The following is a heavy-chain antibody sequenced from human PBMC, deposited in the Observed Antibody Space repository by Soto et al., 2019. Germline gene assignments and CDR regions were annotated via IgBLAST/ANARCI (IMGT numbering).Heavy chain of an antibody. V-gene: IGHV1-69*04. Sequence: QVQLVQSGAEVRKPGSSVTVSCETSGDTFNNYVINWVRQAPGQGPEWMGRIIPIVGKTIYAQRFQGRVTITADKATTTVYMDLSSLRIGDMAVYFCAREGTSTSTGMDYWGQGSLVTVSS. CDR1: GDTFNNYV. D-gene: IGHD2-2*01. CDR3: AREGTSTSTGMDY. J-gene: IGHJ4*02. CDR2: IIPIVGKT.